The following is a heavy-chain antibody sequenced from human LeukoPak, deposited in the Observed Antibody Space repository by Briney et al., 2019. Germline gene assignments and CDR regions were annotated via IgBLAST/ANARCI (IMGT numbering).Heavy chain of an antibody. D-gene: IGHD1-26*01. CDR3: AKDLWDSGSYLGY. CDR1: GFTFYDYA. CDR2: ISWNSGSI. Sequence: GGSLRLSCAASGFTFYDYAMHWVRQAPGKGLEWVSGISWNSGSIGYADSVKGRFTISRGNAKNSLYLQMNSLRAEDTALYYCAKDLWDSGSYLGYWGQGTLVTVSS. J-gene: IGHJ4*02. V-gene: IGHV3-9*01.